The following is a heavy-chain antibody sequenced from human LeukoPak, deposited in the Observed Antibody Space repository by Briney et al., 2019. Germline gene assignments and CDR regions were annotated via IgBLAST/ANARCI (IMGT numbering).Heavy chain of an antibody. CDR2: IWDEGSNR. CDR3: AREILIPRTNMFGGVHYRMDV. D-gene: IGHD3-16*01. Sequence: PGNSLRLSCAASGFTFSTYGMHWVRQAPGKGLEWVAVIWDEGSNRDYAESVKGRFTIPRDNSKNALYLQMNSLRAEDTAVYYCAREILIPRTNMFGGVHYRMDVWGQGTTVTVSS. J-gene: IGHJ6*02. CDR1: GFTFSTYG. V-gene: IGHV3-33*01.